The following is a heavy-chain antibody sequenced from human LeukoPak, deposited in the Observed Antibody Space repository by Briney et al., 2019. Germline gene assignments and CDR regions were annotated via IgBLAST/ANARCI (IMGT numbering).Heavy chain of an antibody. CDR2: ISGSGGST. V-gene: IGHV3-23*01. CDR1: GFTFSSYA. J-gene: IGHJ4*02. Sequence: SGGSLRLSCAASGFTFSSYAMSWVRQAPGKGLEWVSAISGSGGSTYYADSVKGRFTISRDNSKNTLYLQMNSLRAEDTAVYYCAKGVNSGSYFFDYWGQGTLVTVSS. D-gene: IGHD1-26*01. CDR3: AKGVNSGSYFFDY.